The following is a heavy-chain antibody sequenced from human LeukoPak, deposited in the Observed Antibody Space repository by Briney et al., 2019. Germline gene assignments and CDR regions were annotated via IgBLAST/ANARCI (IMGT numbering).Heavy chain of an antibody. J-gene: IGHJ4*02. D-gene: IGHD5-12*01. CDR3: ASGPGKYRLRY. CDR2: ISYDGSNK. V-gene: IGHV3-30*04. CDR1: GFTFSSYA. Sequence: GGSLRLSCAASGFTFSSYAMHWVRQAPGKGLEWVAVISYDGSNKYYADSVKGRFTISRDNSKNTLYLQMNSLRAEDTAVYYCASGPGKYRLRYWGQGALVTVSS.